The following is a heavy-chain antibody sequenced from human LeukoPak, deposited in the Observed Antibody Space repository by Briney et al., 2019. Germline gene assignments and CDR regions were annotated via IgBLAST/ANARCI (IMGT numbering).Heavy chain of an antibody. J-gene: IGHJ5*02. D-gene: IGHD3-3*01. CDR3: ARSGDFWSGYLKPNWFDP. CDR1: GGSISSYY. Sequence: TSETLSLTCTVSGGSISSYYWSWIRQPPGKGLEWIGYIYYSGSTNYNPSLKSRVTISVDTSKNQFSLKLSSVTAADTAVYYCARSGDFWSGYLKPNWFDPWGQGTLVTVSS. V-gene: IGHV4-59*01. CDR2: IYYSGST.